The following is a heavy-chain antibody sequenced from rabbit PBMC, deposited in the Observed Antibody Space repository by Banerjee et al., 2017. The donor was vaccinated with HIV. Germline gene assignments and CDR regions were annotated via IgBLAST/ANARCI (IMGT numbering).Heavy chain of an antibody. D-gene: IGHD6-1*01. V-gene: IGHV1S40*01. J-gene: IGHJ4*01. CDR2: IYTSSGDT. CDR1: GFSFSRAYY. CDR3: ARDRYYTYGVNGAAFNL. Sequence: QSLEESGGDLVTPGASLTLTCTASGFSFSRAYYLCLFRQAPGKGLELIACIYTSSGDTWYASWAKGRFTISKTSSTTVTLQMTSLTAADTATYFCARDRYYTYGVNGAAFNLWGPGTLVTVS.